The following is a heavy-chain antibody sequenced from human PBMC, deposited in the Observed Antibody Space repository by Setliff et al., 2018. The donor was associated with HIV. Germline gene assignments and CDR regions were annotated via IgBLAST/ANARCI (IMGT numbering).Heavy chain of an antibody. D-gene: IGHD4-17*01. CDR3: ARGPTTVTNYYYYYMDV. CDR2: ISWSGSGI. V-gene: IGHV3-20*04. J-gene: IGHJ6*03. Sequence: GGSLRLSCAASGFKFDDYGMSWVRQGPGKGLEWVAGISWSGSGIGYGDSVKGRFTISRDDDRNFLFLQMNSLRAEDTAIYFCARGPTTVTNYYYYYMDVWGKGTTVTVSS. CDR1: GFKFDDYG.